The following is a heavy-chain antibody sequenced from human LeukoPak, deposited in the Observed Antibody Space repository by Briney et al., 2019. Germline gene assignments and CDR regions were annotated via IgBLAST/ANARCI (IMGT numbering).Heavy chain of an antibody. Sequence: PSEPLSLPCTVSGGPIRRYYWSWLRQPPGKGLKWLGYIYYSGCTNYNPPLKSPVHHFLGKFKKHFSLAMKSLTTPDPAAYYFSVYLPDSSGCDPDAFDIWGQGTMVTVSS. CDR3: SVYLPDSSGCDPDAFDI. CDR1: GGPIRRYY. J-gene: IGHJ3*02. CDR2: IYYSGCT. D-gene: IGHD6-19*01. V-gene: IGHV4-59*01.